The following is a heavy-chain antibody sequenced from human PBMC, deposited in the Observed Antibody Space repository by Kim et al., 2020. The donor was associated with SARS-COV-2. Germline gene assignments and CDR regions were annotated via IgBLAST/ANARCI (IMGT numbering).Heavy chain of an antibody. J-gene: IGHJ6*02. D-gene: IGHD3-3*01. CDR1: GGTFSSYA. V-gene: IGHV1-69*13. CDR2: IIPIFGTA. CDR3: ARGGSYYDFWSGYYVS. Sequence: SVKVSCKASGGTFSSYAISWVRQAPGQGLEWMGGIIPIFGTANYAQKFQGRVTITADESTSTAYMELSSLRSEDTAVYYCARGGSYYDFWSGYYVSWGQGTTVTVSS.